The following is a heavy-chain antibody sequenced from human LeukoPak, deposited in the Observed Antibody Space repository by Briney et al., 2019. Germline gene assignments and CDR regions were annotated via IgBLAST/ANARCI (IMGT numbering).Heavy chain of an antibody. J-gene: IGHJ4*02. CDR3: ARAQRRNSSGWYPPYFDY. D-gene: IGHD6-19*01. CDR1: GFTFSSYG. Sequence: PGGSLRLSCAASGFTFSSYGMHWVRQAPGKGLEWVAFIRYDGSNKYYADSVKGRFTISRDNSKNTLYLQMNSLRAEDTAVYYCARAQRRNSSGWYPPYFDYWGQGTLVTVSS. CDR2: IRYDGSNK. V-gene: IGHV3-30*02.